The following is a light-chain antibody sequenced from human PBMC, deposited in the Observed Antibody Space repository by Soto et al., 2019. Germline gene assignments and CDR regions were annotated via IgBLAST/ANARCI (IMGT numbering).Light chain of an antibody. CDR1: QSVGSY. CDR2: DAS. Sequence: EIVLRQSPATLSLSPGERATLSCRASQSVGSYLAWYQHKPGQAPRLLISDASNRATGIPARFSGSGSETDFTLTISSLEPEDSAVYYCQQRSNWPSLTFGGGTKVDIK. V-gene: IGKV3-11*01. CDR3: QQRSNWPSLT. J-gene: IGKJ4*01.